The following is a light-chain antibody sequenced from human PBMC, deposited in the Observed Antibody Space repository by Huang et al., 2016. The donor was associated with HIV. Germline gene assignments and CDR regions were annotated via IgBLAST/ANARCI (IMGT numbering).Light chain of an antibody. J-gene: IGKJ4*01. Sequence: DIVLTQTPLSLSVTPGQPASISCKSSQSLLHSDGETYLYWYLHKPGQSPQLLIYEVSNRFSGVPDRFSGSGSGTGFTLRISRVEAEDVGVYYCMQRTQRPLTFGGGTKVEIK. CDR3: MQRTQRPLT. CDR2: EVS. CDR1: QSLLHSDGETY. V-gene: IGKV2D-29*02.